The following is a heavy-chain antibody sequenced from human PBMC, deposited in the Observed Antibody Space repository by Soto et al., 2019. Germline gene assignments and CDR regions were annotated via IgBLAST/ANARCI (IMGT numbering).Heavy chain of an antibody. CDR1: GGSISSSSYY. J-gene: IGHJ4*02. V-gene: IGHV4-39*01. CDR2: IYYSENT. CDR3: ARASGSGSYYHCFYFDY. Sequence: PSETLSLTCTVSGGSISSSSYYWGWIRQPPGKGLEWIGNIYYSENTYYNPSLKSRVTISIDMSQNQFSLKLGSVTASDTAVYYCARASGSGSYYHCFYFDYWAQGTLVTVSS. D-gene: IGHD3-10*01.